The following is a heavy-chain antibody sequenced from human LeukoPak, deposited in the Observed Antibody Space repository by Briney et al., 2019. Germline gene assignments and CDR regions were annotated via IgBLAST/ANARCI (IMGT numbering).Heavy chain of an antibody. CDR1: GGSLSSYY. V-gene: IGHV4-59*01. CDR3: ARAPNYDILTGYYYFDY. D-gene: IGHD3-9*01. J-gene: IGHJ4*02. Sequence: SETLSLTCTVSGGSLSSYYWSWIRQPPGKGLEWIGYIYYSGSTNYNPSLKSRVTISVDTSKNQFSLKLSSVTAADTAVYYCARAPNYDILTGYYYFDYWGQGTLVTVSS. CDR2: IYYSGST.